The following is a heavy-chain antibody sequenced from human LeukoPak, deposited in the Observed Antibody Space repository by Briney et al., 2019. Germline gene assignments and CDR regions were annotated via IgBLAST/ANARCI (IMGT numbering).Heavy chain of an antibody. Sequence: PGRSLRLSCAASGFTFSSYGMHWVRQAPGKGLEWVAVIWYDGSNKYYADSVKGRFTISRDNSKSTLYLQMNSLRAEDTAVYYCARDKPPPYYYDSSGIFDYWGQGTLVTVSS. D-gene: IGHD3-22*01. CDR3: ARDKPPPYYYDSSGIFDY. CDR2: IWYDGSNK. J-gene: IGHJ4*02. CDR1: GFTFSSYG. V-gene: IGHV3-33*01.